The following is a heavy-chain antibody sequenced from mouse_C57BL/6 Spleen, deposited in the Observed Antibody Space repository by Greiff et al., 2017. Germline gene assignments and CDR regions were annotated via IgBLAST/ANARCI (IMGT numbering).Heavy chain of an antibody. D-gene: IGHD2-5*01. Sequence: EVKLQESGPGMVKPSQSLSLTCTVTGYSITSGYDWHWIRHFPGNKLEWMGYISYSGSTNYNPSLKSRISITHDASKNHFFLKLNSVTTEDTATYYCARVDYSNWYFDVWGTGTTVTVSS. V-gene: IGHV3-1*01. CDR1: GYSITSGYD. J-gene: IGHJ1*03. CDR3: ARVDYSNWYFDV. CDR2: ISYSGST.